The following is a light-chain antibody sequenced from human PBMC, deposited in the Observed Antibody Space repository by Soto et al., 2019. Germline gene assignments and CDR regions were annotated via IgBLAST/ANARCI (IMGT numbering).Light chain of an antibody. CDR1: QGISNY. J-gene: IGKJ1*01. CDR3: QKYNSAPWT. V-gene: IGKV1-27*01. Sequence: DIQMTQSPSSLSASVGDRVTITCRASQGISNYLAWYQQKPGKVPKLLIYATSTLQSGVPSRFSGSGSGTDFTLSISSLQPEDVATYYCQKYNSAPWTFGQGXXVXX. CDR2: ATS.